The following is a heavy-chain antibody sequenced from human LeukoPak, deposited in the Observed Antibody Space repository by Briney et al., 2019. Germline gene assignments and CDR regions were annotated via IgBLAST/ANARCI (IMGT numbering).Heavy chain of an antibody. CDR2: IYYNGDN. V-gene: IGHV4-39*01. CDR3: ASYYASGSYNFYY. J-gene: IGHJ4*02. Sequence: PSETLSLTCTVSGDSISSRTYFWGWIRQPPGKGLEWIGSIYYNGDNYYNPSLKSRVTISVDTSKNQFSLKLGSVTAADTAVYYCASYYASGSYNFYYWGQGTLVTVSS. D-gene: IGHD3-10*01. CDR1: GDSISSRTYF.